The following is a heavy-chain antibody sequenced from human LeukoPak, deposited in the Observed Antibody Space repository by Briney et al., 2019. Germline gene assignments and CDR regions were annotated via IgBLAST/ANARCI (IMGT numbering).Heavy chain of an antibody. J-gene: IGHJ4*02. CDR3: ARGGEYGSGSYYKY. V-gene: IGHV4-39*01. CDR2: IYYSGNT. Sequence: SETLSLTCTVSGGSISSSNYYWGWIRQPPGKGLEWIGSIYYSGNTYYNPSLKSRVTISVDTPKNQFSLKLTSVTAADTAVYYCARGGEYGSGSYYKYWGQGTLVTVSS. CDR1: GGSISSSNYY. D-gene: IGHD3-10*01.